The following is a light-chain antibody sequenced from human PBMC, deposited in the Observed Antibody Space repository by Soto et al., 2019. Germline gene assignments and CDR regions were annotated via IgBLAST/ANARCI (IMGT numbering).Light chain of an antibody. Sequence: QSALTQPASVSGSPGQSITISCTGTSSDVGGYNYVSWYQQHPGNAPKLMIYDVSNRPSGVSNRFSGSKSGNTAALTISGLQAEDEADYYCSSYTSGSTLVVFGGGTKLTVL. CDR1: SSDVGGYNY. CDR3: SSYTSGSTLVV. CDR2: DVS. V-gene: IGLV2-14*01. J-gene: IGLJ2*01.